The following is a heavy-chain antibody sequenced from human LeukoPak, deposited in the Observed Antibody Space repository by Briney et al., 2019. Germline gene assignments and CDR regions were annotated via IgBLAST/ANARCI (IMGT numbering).Heavy chain of an antibody. Sequence: PGGSLRLSCAASGFTFSSYAMHWVRQAPGKGLEWVAVISYDGSNKYYADSVKGRFTISRDNSKNTLYLQMNSLRAEDTAVYYCAREGTYYYGSGSYTTRDYYFDYWGQGTLVTVSS. V-gene: IGHV3-30-3*01. J-gene: IGHJ4*02. CDR2: ISYDGSNK. CDR3: AREGTYYYGSGSYTTRDYYFDY. D-gene: IGHD3-10*01. CDR1: GFTFSSYA.